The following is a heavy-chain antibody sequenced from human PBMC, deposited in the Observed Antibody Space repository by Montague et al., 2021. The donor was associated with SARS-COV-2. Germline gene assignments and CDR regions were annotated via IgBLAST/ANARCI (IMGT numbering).Heavy chain of an antibody. J-gene: IGHJ4*02. CDR1: GDSVCSNSVA. CDR2: TYYRSKWYS. D-gene: IGHD6-19*01. CDR3: VRYSGWFYFDF. V-gene: IGHV6-1*01. Sequence: CAISGDSVCSNSVAWSWIRVSPSRGVEWLGRTYYRSKWYSDYAPXVRGRLTVNPDASKNEFSLELNYVTPEDTAVYYCVRYSGWFYFDFWGQGTLVTVSS.